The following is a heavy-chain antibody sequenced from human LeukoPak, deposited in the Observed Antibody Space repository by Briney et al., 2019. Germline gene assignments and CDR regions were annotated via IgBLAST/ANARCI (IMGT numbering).Heavy chain of an antibody. V-gene: IGHV3-7*01. CDR1: GFTFSSYW. Sequence: GGSLRLSCAASGFTFSSYWMSWVRQAPGKGLEWVANIKQDGSEKYYVHSVKGRFTISRDNAKNSLYLQMNSLRAEDTAVYYCASQLEWELPWLDYWGQGALVTVSS. CDR2: IKQDGSEK. J-gene: IGHJ4*02. D-gene: IGHD1-26*01. CDR3: ASQLEWELPWLDY.